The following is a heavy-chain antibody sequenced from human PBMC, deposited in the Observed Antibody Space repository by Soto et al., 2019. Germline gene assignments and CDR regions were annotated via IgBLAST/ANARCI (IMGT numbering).Heavy chain of an antibody. D-gene: IGHD3-10*01. CDR1: GYTFTSYG. CDR3: ARVSEGEEWFGELSSMDL. Sequence: ASVKVSCKASGYTFTSYGISWVRQAPGQGLEWMGWISAYNGNTNYAQKLQGRVTMTTDTSTSTAYMELRSLRSDDTAVYYCARVSEGEEWFGELSSMDLWGQGTTVTVSS. CDR2: ISAYNGNT. J-gene: IGHJ6*02. V-gene: IGHV1-18*01.